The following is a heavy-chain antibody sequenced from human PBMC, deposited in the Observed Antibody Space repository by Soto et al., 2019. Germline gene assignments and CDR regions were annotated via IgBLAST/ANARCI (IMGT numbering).Heavy chain of an antibody. CDR2: IIPILGIA. J-gene: IGHJ4*02. V-gene: IGHV1-69*02. CDR1: GGTFSSYT. Sequence: QVQLVQSGAEVKKPGSSVKVSCKASGGTFSSYTISWVRQAPGQGLEWMGRIIPILGIANYAQKFQGRVTITADKYTSTAYMELSSLRSEDTAVYYCARAIHYYGDSYLLDYWGQGTLVTVSS. CDR3: ARAIHYYGDSYLLDY. D-gene: IGHD4-17*01.